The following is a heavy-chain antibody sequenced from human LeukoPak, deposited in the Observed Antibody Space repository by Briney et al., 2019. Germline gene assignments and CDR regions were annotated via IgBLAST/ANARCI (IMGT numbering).Heavy chain of an antibody. J-gene: IGHJ3*02. V-gene: IGHV3-48*04. CDR3: ARGIPHKAFDI. CDR2: ISSSSSTI. CDR1: GFTFSSYS. Sequence: GGSLRLSCAASGFTFSSYSMNWVRQAPGKGLEWVSYISSSSSTIYYADSVKGRFTISRDNAKNSLYLQMNSLRAEDTAVYYCARGIPHKAFDIWGQGTMVTVSS.